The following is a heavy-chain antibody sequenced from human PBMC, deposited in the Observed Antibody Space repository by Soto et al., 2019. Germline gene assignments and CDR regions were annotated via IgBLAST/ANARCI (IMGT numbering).Heavy chain of an antibody. D-gene: IGHD3-16*01. V-gene: IGHV2-5*02. CDR3: AHIPNYYQYDWFDP. CDR2: IYWDDDK. CDR1: GFSLTTRGVG. J-gene: IGHJ5*02. Sequence: SGPTLVNPTQTLTLTCTFSGFSLTTRGVGVGWIRQPPGKALECLALIYWDDDKRYSPSLQSRLSITKDTSKNQVVLTMTNVDPVGTATYYCAHIPNYYQYDWFDPWGQGTLVTVSS.